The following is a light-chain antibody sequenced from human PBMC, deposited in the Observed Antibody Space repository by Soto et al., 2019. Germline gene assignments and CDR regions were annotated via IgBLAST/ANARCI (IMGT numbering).Light chain of an antibody. Sequence: EIVMTQSPATLSVSPGERATLSCRASQSVSSNLVWYQQKPGQAPRLLIYGASTRATGIPARFSGSGSGTEFTLTISSLQSEDFAVYYCQQYNNWPPGTFGQGTKVDIK. CDR2: GAS. CDR1: QSVSSN. J-gene: IGKJ1*01. V-gene: IGKV3-15*01. CDR3: QQYNNWPPGT.